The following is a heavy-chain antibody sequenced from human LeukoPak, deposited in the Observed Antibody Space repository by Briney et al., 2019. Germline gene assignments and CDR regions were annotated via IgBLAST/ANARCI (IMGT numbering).Heavy chain of an antibody. V-gene: IGHV4-59*01. CDR2: IYYSGST. CDR3: ARGPKTEIDY. Sequence: SETLSLTCTVSGGSISSYYWSWIRQPPGKGLEWIGYIYYSGSTNYNPALKSRVTISVDTSKNQFSLQLSSVTAADTAVYYCARGPKTEIDYWGQGTLATVSS. CDR1: GGSISSYY. J-gene: IGHJ4*02.